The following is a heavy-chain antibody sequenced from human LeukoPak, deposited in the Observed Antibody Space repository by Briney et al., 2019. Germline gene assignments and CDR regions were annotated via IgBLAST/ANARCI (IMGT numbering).Heavy chain of an antibody. J-gene: IGHJ4*02. CDR3: ARRWHCGGGCHYFDY. D-gene: IGHD2-21*02. Sequence: GESLQISCKGSGYSFTSYWIGWVRQMPGKGLEWMGLSPSFQGQVTISADKSISTAYLQWSSLKASDTAMYYCARRWHCGGGCHYFDYWGQGTLVTVSS. V-gene: IGHV5-51*01. CDR1: GYSFTSYW.